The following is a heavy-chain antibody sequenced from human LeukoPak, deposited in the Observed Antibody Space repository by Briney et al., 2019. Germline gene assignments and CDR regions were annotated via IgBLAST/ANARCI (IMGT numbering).Heavy chain of an antibody. CDR1: GVSISSYY. V-gene: IGHV4-59*01. CDR3: ARLDNYLFDY. CDR2: VFYSGTT. Sequence: SETLSLTCTVSGVSISSYYWSWIRQPPGKGLEWIGFVFYSGTTHYNPSLKSRVTLSVDTSKNQFSLTLTSVTAADTAVYYCARLDNYLFDYWGQGSLVTVSP. D-gene: IGHD2/OR15-2a*01. J-gene: IGHJ4*02.